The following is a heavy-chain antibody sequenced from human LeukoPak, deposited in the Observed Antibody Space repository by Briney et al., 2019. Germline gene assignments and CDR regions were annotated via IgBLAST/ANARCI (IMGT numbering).Heavy chain of an antibody. CDR1: GFTFSSYA. V-gene: IGHV3-30-3*01. Sequence: PGRSLRLSCAASGFTFSSYAMHWVRQAPGKGLEWVAVISFDGNIKTYADSVKDRFTISRDNSKNTLYLQMNNLRTEDTAVYYCAREPQHWGQGTLVTVSS. CDR2: ISFDGNIK. CDR3: AREPQH. J-gene: IGHJ1*01.